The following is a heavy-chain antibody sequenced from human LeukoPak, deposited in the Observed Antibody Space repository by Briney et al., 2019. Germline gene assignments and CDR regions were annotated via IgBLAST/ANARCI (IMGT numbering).Heavy chain of an antibody. CDR3: AKGPSYYYDSSGLDYFDY. CDR2: ISYDGSNK. D-gene: IGHD3-22*01. V-gene: IGHV3-30*18. CDR1: GFTFSAYW. Sequence: GGSLRLSCAASGFTFSAYWVTWVRQAPGKGLEWVAVISYDGSNKYYADSVKGRFTISRDNSKNTLYLQMNSLRAEDTAVYYCAKGPSYYYDSSGLDYFDYWGQGTLVTVSS. J-gene: IGHJ4*02.